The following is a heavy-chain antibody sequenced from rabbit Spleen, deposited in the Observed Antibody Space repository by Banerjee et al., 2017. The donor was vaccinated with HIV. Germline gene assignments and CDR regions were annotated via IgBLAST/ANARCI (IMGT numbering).Heavy chain of an antibody. Sequence: QSLEEYGGDVVKPAASLTLTCTASAVSFSSSYYMFCVRQPPGKRLEWFACIVVGSSGSTSYANWAKGRFSISKTSSTTVMLQKTSLTAADKATYFCARDTGASVSSYGMDFWGQGTLVTVS. CDR2: IVVGSSGST. CDR3: ARDTGASVSSYGMDF. V-gene: IGHV1S40*01. J-gene: IGHJ6*01. CDR1: AVSFSSSYY. D-gene: IGHD7-1*01.